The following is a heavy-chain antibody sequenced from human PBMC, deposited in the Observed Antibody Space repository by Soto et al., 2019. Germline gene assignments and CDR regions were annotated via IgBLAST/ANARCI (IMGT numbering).Heavy chain of an antibody. CDR3: AKDMAAAAHQGDAFDI. Sequence: QVQLVESGGGVVQPGRSLRLSCAASGFTFSNYGMHWVRQAPGKGVEWVAVIWNDGTNKYYVDSVRGRFTISRDDSKNTLYLEMNSLRAEETGVYYCAKDMAAAAHQGDAFDIWGLGTMVSVSA. V-gene: IGHV3-33*03. D-gene: IGHD6-13*01. CDR1: GFTFSNYG. J-gene: IGHJ3*02. CDR2: IWNDGTNK.